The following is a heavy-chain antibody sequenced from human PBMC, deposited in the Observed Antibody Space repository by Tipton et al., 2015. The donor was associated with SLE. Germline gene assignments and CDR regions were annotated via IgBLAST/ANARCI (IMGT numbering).Heavy chain of an antibody. D-gene: IGHD3-10*01. CDR3: ARGAKERITLVRVRPYYFDY. CDR1: GGSISSYY. Sequence: LRLSCTISGGSISSYYWTWFRQSPGKGLEWIGYVYVSGSTNYNPSLKRRVTISVDTSKNQLSLKLTSVTAADTAVYYCARGAKERITLVRVRPYYFDYRGQGSLVTVSS. CDR2: VYVSGST. V-gene: IGHV4-59*12. J-gene: IGHJ4*01.